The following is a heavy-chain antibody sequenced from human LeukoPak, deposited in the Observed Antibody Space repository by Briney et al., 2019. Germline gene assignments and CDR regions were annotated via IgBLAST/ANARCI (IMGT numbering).Heavy chain of an antibody. J-gene: IGHJ4*02. CDR2: IYYSGST. D-gene: IGHD3-3*01. CDR1: SGSISSYY. Sequence: SETLSLTCTVSSGSISSYYWSWIRQPPGKGLEWIGYIYYSGSTNYNPSLKSRVTISVDTSKNQFSLKLSSVTAADTAVYYCARWHDFWSGYYDYWGQGTLVTVSS. V-gene: IGHV4-59*01. CDR3: ARWHDFWSGYYDY.